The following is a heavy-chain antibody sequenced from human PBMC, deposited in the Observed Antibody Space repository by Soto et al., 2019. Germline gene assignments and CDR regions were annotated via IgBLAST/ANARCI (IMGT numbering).Heavy chain of an antibody. Sequence: GGSLRLSCAASGFTFTSHGMYWVRQAPGKGLEWVAVISDDARDKYYADSVKGRFTISRGQSENTLYLQLNSLRADDTAVYFCARDRSYTWTFDYWGQGTLVTVSS. V-gene: IGHV3-30*03. CDR1: GFTFTSHG. J-gene: IGHJ4*02. D-gene: IGHD1-1*01. CDR3: ARDRSYTWTFDY. CDR2: ISDDARDK.